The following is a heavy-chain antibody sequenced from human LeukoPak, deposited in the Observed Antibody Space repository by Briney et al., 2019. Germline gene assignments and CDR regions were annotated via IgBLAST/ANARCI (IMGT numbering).Heavy chain of an antibody. J-gene: IGHJ6*02. Sequence: WASVKVSCKASGYTFTSYAMHWVRQAPGQRLEWMGWINAGNGNTKYSQKFQGRVTITRDTSASTAYMELSSLRSEDTAVYYCARGYSSGWTAYRTGMDVWGQGTTVTVSS. V-gene: IGHV1-3*01. D-gene: IGHD6-19*01. CDR3: ARGYSSGWTAYRTGMDV. CDR2: INAGNGNT. CDR1: GYTFTSYA.